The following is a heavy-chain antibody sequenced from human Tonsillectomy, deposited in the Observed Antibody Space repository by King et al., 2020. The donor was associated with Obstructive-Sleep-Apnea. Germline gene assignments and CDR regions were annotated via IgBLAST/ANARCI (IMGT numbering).Heavy chain of an antibody. CDR3: ARNPYSTGWYSGWIDY. CDR1: GYMFTSYG. D-gene: IGHD6-19*01. J-gene: IGHJ4*02. V-gene: IGHV1-18*04. Sequence: QLVQSGAEVKKPGASVKVSCKASGYMFTSYGISWVRQAPGQGLEWMGWISAYNGNTNYAQKFQGRVTMTTDTSTSTAYMGLRSLSSDDTAVYYCARNPYSTGWYSGWIDYWGQGTLVTVSS. CDR2: ISAYNGNT.